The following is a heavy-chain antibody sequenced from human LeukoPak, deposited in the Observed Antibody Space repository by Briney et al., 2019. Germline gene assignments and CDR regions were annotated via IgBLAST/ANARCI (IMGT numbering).Heavy chain of an antibody. V-gene: IGHV1-46*01. CDR3: ARVAARPLGFDY. Sequence: ASVKVSCKASGYTFTSYYMHWVRQAPGQGLEWMGIINPSGGSTSYAQKFQGRVTLTRDTSTSTVYMDLSSLRFEDAAVYYCARVAARPLGFDYWGQGTLVTVSS. CDR1: GYTFTSYY. D-gene: IGHD6-6*01. J-gene: IGHJ4*02. CDR2: INPSGGST.